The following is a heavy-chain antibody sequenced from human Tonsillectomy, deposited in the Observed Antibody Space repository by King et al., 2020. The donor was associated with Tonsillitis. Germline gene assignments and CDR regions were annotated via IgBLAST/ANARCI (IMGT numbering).Heavy chain of an antibody. D-gene: IGHD5/OR15-5a*01. CDR1: GFTFDSYG. Sequence: VQLVESGGGVVQPGRSLRVSCAASGFTFDSYGMHWVRQAPGKGLEWVAVIWYDGSKKYYAESVKGRFTIPRDNSKNTLYLQMNSLRAEDTAVYYCARTSSPIDWFDPWGEGTLGTVSP. CDR3: ARTSSPIDWFDP. V-gene: IGHV3-33*01. CDR2: IWYDGSKK. J-gene: IGHJ5*02.